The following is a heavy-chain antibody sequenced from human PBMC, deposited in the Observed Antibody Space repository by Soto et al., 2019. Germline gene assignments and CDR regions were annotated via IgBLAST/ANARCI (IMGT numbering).Heavy chain of an antibody. V-gene: IGHV3-49*04. J-gene: IGHJ6*02. CDR3: TRAFGTRYYYYGMDV. CDR2: IRSKAYGGTT. Sequence: LRLSCTASGXTFGDYAMSWVRQAPGKGLEWVGFIRSKAYGGTTEYAASVKGRFTISRDDSKSIAYLQMNSLKTEDTAVYYCTRAFGTRYYYYGMDVWGQGTTVTVSS. CDR1: GXTFGDYA. D-gene: IGHD6-13*01.